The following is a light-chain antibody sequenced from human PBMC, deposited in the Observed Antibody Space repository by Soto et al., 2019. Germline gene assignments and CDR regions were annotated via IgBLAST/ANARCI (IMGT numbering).Light chain of an antibody. CDR2: DAS. CDR1: LSVSVY. Sequence: VVLTQSPATLSLSPGERATLSFMTSLSVSVYLDWYQQTPGQAPRLLISDASNRATGIPARFSGSGSGTDFTLTISSLEPEDFAVYYCHQRQYWPPITFGQGTRLEIK. CDR3: HQRQYWPPIT. J-gene: IGKJ5*01. V-gene: IGKV3-11*01.